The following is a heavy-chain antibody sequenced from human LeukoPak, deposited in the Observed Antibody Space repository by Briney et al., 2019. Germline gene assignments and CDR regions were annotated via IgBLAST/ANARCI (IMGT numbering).Heavy chain of an antibody. V-gene: IGHV1-46*01. J-gene: IGHJ4*02. CDR1: GYSFTTYY. D-gene: IGHD3-3*01. CDR2: INPSGGST. Sequence: VASVKVSCKASGYSFTTYYMHWVRQAPGQGLEWMGIINPSGGSTSYAQKFQGRVTITRDTSTSTVYMEVSSLRSEDTAAYYCASRGGTYYDFWSGQPFDYWGQGTLVTVSS. CDR3: ASRGGTYYDFWSGQPFDY.